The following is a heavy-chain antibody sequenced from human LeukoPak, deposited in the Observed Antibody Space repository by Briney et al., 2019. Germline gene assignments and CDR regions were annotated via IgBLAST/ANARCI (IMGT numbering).Heavy chain of an antibody. CDR2: IYTSGST. D-gene: IGHD5-18*01. CDR3: ARYSNLGYSYRRYYYYYYMDV. CDR1: GGSFSSYY. J-gene: IGHJ6*03. V-gene: IGHV4-4*07. Sequence: PSETLSLTCTVSGGSFSSYYWSWIRQPAGKGLEWIGRIYTSGSTNYNPSLKSRVTMSVDTSKNQFSLKLSSVTAADTAVYYCARYSNLGYSYRRYYYYYYMDVWGKGTTVTVSS.